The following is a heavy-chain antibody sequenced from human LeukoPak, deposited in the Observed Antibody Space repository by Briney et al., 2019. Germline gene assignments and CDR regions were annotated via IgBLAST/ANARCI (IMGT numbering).Heavy chain of an antibody. Sequence: ASVKVSCKASGYTFTGYYMHWVRQAPGQGLEWMGWINTNTGNPTYAQGFTGRFVFSLDTSVSTAYLQISSLKAEDTAVYYCARHIMITFGGVIVPYYYYYMDVWGKGTTVTVSS. CDR2: INTNTGNP. CDR3: ARHIMITFGGVIVPYYYYYMDV. CDR1: GYTFTGYY. D-gene: IGHD3-16*02. V-gene: IGHV7-4-1*02. J-gene: IGHJ6*03.